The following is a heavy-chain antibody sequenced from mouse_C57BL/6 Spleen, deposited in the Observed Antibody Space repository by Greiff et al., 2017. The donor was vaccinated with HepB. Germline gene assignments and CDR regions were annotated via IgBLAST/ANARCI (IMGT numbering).Heavy chain of an antibody. J-gene: IGHJ4*01. V-gene: IGHV4-1*01. D-gene: IGHD2-5*01. CDR2: INPDSSTI. CDR1: GIDFSRYW. CDR3: ASYYSNYEAMDY. Sequence: EVKLMESGGGLVQPGGSLKLSCEASGIDFSRYWMSWVRRAPGKGLEWIGEINPDSSTINYAPSLKDKFIISRDNAKNTLYLQMSKVRSEDTALYYCASYYSNYEAMDYWGQGTSVTVSS.